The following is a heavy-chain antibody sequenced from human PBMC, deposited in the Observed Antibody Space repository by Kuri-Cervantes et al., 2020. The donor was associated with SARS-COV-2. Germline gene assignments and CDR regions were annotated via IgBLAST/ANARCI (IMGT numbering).Heavy chain of an antibody. D-gene: IGHD6-13*01. CDR3: ARDCSSPYKYYYYYYMDV. CDR1: GFTFSSYS. Sequence: GESLKISCAASGFTFSSYSMNWVRQAPGKGLERVSSISSTSSYIYYADSVKGRFTISRDNAKNSLYLQMNSLRAEDTAVYYCARDCSSPYKYYYYYYMDVWGKGTTVTVSS. V-gene: IGHV3-21*01. J-gene: IGHJ6*03. CDR2: ISSTSSYI.